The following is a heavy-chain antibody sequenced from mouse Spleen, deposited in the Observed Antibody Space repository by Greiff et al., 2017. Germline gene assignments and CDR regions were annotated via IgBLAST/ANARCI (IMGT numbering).Heavy chain of an antibody. V-gene: IGHV1-15*01. D-gene: IGHD2-14*01. CDR2: IDPETGGP. Sequence: QVQLKQSGAELVRPGASVTLSCKASGYTFTDYEMHWVKQTPVHGLEWIGAIDPETGGPAYNQKFKGKAILTADKSSSTAYMELRSLTSEDSAVYYCTRNYRYDVSAYWGQGTLVTVSA. CDR3: TRNYRYDVSAY. J-gene: IGHJ3*01. CDR1: GYTFTDYE.